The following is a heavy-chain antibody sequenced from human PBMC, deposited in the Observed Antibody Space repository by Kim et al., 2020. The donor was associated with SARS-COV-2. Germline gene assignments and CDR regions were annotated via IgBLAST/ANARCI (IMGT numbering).Heavy chain of an antibody. V-gene: IGHV4-59*01. CDR2: IHYTGST. CDR3: ARGLVGSTISY. Sequence: SETLSLTCTVSGVSISNNYWSWLRQPPGKGLEWIGVIHYTGSTTYNPSLKSRITISIDTSKNQFSLKLTSLTAADTAIYYCARGLVGSTISYWGQGTLVT. D-gene: IGHD2-15*01. CDR1: GVSISNNY. J-gene: IGHJ4*02.